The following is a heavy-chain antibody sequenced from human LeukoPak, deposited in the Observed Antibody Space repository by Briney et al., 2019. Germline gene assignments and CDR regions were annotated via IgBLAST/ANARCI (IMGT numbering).Heavy chain of an antibody. CDR2: IYYSGST. V-gene: IGHV4-59*01. D-gene: IGHD4-17*01. CDR1: GDSISSYY. J-gene: IGHJ4*02. Sequence: SETLSLTCTVSGDSISSYYWTWIRQPPGKGLEWIGYIYYSGSTNHNPSLKSRVTISVDTSKNQFSLKLSSVTAADTAVYYCASYADYRFDYWGQGTLVTVSS. CDR3: ASYADYRFDY.